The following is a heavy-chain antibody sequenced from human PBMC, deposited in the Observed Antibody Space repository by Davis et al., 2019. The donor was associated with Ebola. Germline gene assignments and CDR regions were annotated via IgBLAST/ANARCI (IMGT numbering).Heavy chain of an antibody. CDR1: GYTFTSYG. V-gene: IGHV1-18*01. CDR3: ARVRTGYYYDSSDSPSWFDP. CDR2: ISPSVDIT. D-gene: IGHD3-22*01. J-gene: IGHJ5*02. Sequence: ASVKVSCKASGYTFTSYGISWVRQAPGQGLEWMGIISPSVDITTYAQKFQGRVTMTKDTSTSTVYMELSSLISEDTAVYYCARVRTGYYYDSSDSPSWFDPWGQGTLVTVSS.